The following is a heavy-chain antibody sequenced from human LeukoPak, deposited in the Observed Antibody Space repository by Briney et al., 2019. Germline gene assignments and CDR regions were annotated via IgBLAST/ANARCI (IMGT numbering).Heavy chain of an antibody. CDR3: ARVGKRDTAIHC. J-gene: IGHJ4*02. CDR2: INPNSGGT. V-gene: IGHV1-2*02. Sequence: ASVKVSCKASGYTFTSYGISWVRQAPGQGLEWMGWINPNSGGTNYAQKFQGRVTMTRDTSISTAYMELSRLRSDDTAVYYCARVGKRDTAIHCWGQGTLVTVSS. CDR1: GYTFTSYG. D-gene: IGHD5-18*01.